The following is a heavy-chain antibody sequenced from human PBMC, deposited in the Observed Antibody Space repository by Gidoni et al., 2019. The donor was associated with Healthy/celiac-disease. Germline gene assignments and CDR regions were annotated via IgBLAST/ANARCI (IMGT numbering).Heavy chain of an antibody. J-gene: IGHJ6*02. D-gene: IGHD1-26*01. V-gene: IGHV3-23*01. CDR2: ISGSGGST. CDR1: GFTFSSYA. Sequence: EVQLLESGGGLVQPGGSLRLSCAASGFTFSSYAMSWVRQAPGKGLEWVSAISGSGGSTYYADSVKGRCTISRDNSKNTLYLQTNSLRAEDTAVYYCAKGGIVGAYSYGMDVWGQGTTVTVSS. CDR3: AKGGIVGAYSYGMDV.